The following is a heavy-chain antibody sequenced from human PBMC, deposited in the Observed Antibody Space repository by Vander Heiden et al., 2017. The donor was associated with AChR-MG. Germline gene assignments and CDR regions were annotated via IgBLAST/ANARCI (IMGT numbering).Heavy chain of an antibody. D-gene: IGHD4-17*01. V-gene: IGHV3-7*01. Sequence: EVQLVESGGGLVQPGGSLRLSCAASGFTFSRYWMSWVRQDPGKGLEWVANIKQDGSEKYYVDSVKGRFTISRDNAKNSLLLQMNSLRAEDTAVYYCAREEYGANLFDYWAREPWSPSPQ. CDR1: GFTFSRYW. CDR2: IKQDGSEK. CDR3: AREEYGANLFDY. J-gene: IGHJ4*02.